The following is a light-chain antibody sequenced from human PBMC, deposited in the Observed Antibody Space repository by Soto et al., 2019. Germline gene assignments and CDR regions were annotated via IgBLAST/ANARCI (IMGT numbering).Light chain of an antibody. V-gene: IGKV1-9*01. CDR3: QHVYSYPLT. Sequence: DIQLTQSPSFLSASVGDRVTITCRASQGINHYVAWYQQKPGKAPKCLIYGASALQSGVPSRFSGSGSWAEFTLSISSLQPKDFATYYCQHVYSYPLTFGGGTRVEI. CDR1: QGINHY. CDR2: GAS. J-gene: IGKJ4*01.